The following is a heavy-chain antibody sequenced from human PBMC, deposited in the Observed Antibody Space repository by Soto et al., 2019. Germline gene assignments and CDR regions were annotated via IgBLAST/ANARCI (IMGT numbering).Heavy chain of an antibody. CDR3: ARGTDYYDSSGYYYIFDY. J-gene: IGHJ4*02. CDR1: GGSISSYY. V-gene: IGHV4-59*01. Sequence: SETLSLTCTVSGGSISSYYWSWIRQPPGKGLEWIGYIYYSGSTNYNPSLKSRVTISVDTSKNQFSLKLSSVTAADTAVYYCARGTDYYDSSGYYYIFDYWGQGTLVTVSS. CDR2: IYYSGST. D-gene: IGHD3-22*01.